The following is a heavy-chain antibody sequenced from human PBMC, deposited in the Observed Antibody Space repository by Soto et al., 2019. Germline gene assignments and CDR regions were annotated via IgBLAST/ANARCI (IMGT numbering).Heavy chain of an antibody. D-gene: IGHD2-21*02. V-gene: IGHV1-69*13. J-gene: IGHJ3*02. CDR1: GGTFSSYA. Sequence: ASVKVSCKASGGTFSSYAISWVRQAPGQGLEWMGGIIPIFGTANYAQKFQGRVTITADDSTSTAYMELSSLRSEDTAVYYCARDGGADCGGDCYSCGAFDIWGQGTMVTVSS. CDR3: ARDGGADCGGDCYSCGAFDI. CDR2: IIPIFGTA.